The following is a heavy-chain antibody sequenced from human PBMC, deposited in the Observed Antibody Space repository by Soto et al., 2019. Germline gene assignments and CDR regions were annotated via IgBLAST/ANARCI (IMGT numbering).Heavy chain of an antibody. J-gene: IGHJ6*02. CDR1: GFTFSSFA. CDR2: ISGSGGST. V-gene: IGHV3-23*01. CDR3: AIEVSEDIWSTYWAYYYYGMDV. D-gene: IGHD3-3*01. Sequence: GGSLRLSCAVSGFTFSSFAMSWVRQAPGKGLEWVSVISGSGGSTYYADSVKGRFTISRDNSKNTLYLQMNSLRAEDSAVYYCAIEVSEDIWSTYWAYYYYGMDVWGQGTTVTVSS.